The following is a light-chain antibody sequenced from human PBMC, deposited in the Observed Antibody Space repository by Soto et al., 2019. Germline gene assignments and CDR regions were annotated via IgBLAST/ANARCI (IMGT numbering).Light chain of an antibody. CDR1: QSLLHSNGHIY. Sequence: IVMTQSPLSLPVTPGEPASISFMSSQSLLHSNGHIYLDWYLQKPGQSPXXLIYLGSNRASGVPDRLSGSGSGTDFTLKISRVEAEDAGVYYCMQTLQTWTFGQGTKVDIK. J-gene: IGKJ1*01. V-gene: IGKV2-28*01. CDR3: MQTLQTWT. CDR2: LGS.